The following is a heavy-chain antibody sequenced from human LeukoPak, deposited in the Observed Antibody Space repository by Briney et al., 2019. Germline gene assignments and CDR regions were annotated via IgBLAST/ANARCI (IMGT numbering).Heavy chain of an antibody. V-gene: IGHV4-39*01. Sequence: SETLSLTCTVSGGSISSSSYYWGWIRQPPGKGLEWIVSIYYSGSTYYNPSLKSRVTISVDTSKNQFSLKLSSVTAADTAVYYCARRTYYYGSGSYSWFDHWGQGTLVTVSS. D-gene: IGHD3-10*01. J-gene: IGHJ5*02. CDR1: GGSISSSSYY. CDR3: ARRTYYYGSGSYSWFDH. CDR2: IYYSGST.